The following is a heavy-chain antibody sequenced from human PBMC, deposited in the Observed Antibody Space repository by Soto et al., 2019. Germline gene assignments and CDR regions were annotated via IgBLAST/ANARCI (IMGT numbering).Heavy chain of an antibody. V-gene: IGHV1-69*08. D-gene: IGHD6-13*01. CDR2: IIPILGIA. CDR3: ARDRGSSSTCFDY. CDR1: GGTFSSYT. Sequence: QVQLVQSGAEVKKPGSSVKVSCKASGGTFSSYTISWVRQAPGQGLEWMGRIIPILGIANYAQKFQGRVTITADKSTSTAYMELSSLRSEETAVYYCARDRGSSSTCFDYWGQGTLVTVSS. J-gene: IGHJ4*02.